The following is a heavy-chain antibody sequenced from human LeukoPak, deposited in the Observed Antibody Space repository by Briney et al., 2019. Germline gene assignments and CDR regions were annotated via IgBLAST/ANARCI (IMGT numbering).Heavy chain of an antibody. CDR1: GDSVSSNSAA. D-gene: IGHD3-22*01. CDR2: TYYRSKWYN. Sequence: SQTLSLTCAISGDSVSSNSAAWNWIRQSPSRGLEWLGRTYYRSKWYNDYAVSVKSRITINPDTSKNQFSLQVNSVTPEDTAVYYCARALEYYYDSSGYYDYFDYWGQGTLVTVSS. J-gene: IGHJ4*02. V-gene: IGHV6-1*01. CDR3: ARALEYYYDSSGYYDYFDY.